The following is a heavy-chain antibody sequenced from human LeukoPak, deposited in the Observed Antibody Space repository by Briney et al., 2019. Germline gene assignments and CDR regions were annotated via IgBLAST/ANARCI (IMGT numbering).Heavy chain of an antibody. V-gene: IGHV4-59*08. Sequence: SETLSLTCTVSGGSIRSYYWSWIRQPPGKGLEWIGYIYYSGSTNYNPSLKSRVTISVDTSKNQFSLKLSSVTAADTAVYYWARQYKGNIGYDPPLFDYWGQGTLVTVSS. CDR3: ARQYKGNIGYDPPLFDY. CDR2: IYYSGST. CDR1: GGSIRSYY. D-gene: IGHD5-12*01. J-gene: IGHJ4*02.